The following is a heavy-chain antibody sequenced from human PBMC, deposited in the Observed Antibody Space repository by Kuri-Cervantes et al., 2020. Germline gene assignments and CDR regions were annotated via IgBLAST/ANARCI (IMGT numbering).Heavy chain of an antibody. CDR3: ARGNRYYYDSSGHYLDY. J-gene: IGHJ4*02. CDR2: IWYDGSNK. V-gene: IGHV3-33*08. CDR1: GFTFSSYA. Sequence: GESLKISCAASGFTFSSYAMSWVRQAPGKGLEWVAVIWYDGSNKYYADSVRGRFTISRDNSKNTLYLQMNSLRAEDTAVYYCARGNRYYYDSSGHYLDYWGQGTLVTVSS. D-gene: IGHD3-22*01.